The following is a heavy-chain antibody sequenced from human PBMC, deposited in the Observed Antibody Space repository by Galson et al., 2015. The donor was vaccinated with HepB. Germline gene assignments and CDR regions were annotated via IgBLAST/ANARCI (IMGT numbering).Heavy chain of an antibody. D-gene: IGHD3-3*01. CDR1: GYSISSSNW. J-gene: IGHJ3*02. V-gene: IGHV4-28*01. Sequence: ETLSLTCAVSGYSISSSNWWGWIRQPPGKGLEWIGYIYYSGSTYYNPSLKSRVTMSVDTSKNQFSLKLSSVTAVDTAVYYCARIVRFLEWDDAFDIWGQGTMVTVSS. CDR3: ARIVRFLEWDDAFDI. CDR2: IYYSGST.